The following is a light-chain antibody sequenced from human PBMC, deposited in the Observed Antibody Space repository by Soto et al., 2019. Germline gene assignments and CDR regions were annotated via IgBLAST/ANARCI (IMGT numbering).Light chain of an antibody. Sequence: EIVLTQSPGTLSLSPGERATLSCRASQSVSSGYLACYQQKPGQTPRLLIYGASTRATGIPDRFSGSGSGTEFTLTISSLQSEDFADYYCQQYQNWPLITFGQGTRLEIK. CDR2: GAS. CDR1: QSVSSGY. V-gene: IGKV3-20*01. J-gene: IGKJ5*01. CDR3: QQYQNWPLIT.